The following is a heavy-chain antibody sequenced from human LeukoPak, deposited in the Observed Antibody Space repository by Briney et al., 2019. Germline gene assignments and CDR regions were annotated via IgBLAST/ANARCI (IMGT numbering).Heavy chain of an antibody. V-gene: IGHV3-48*01. J-gene: IGHJ4*02. CDR2: ISTSGGTI. D-gene: IGHD2-21*01. Sequence: GGSLRLSCAASGFTFSSSSMNWVRQAPEKGLEWVSYISTSGGTIYYADSEKGRFTISRDNAKNSLYLQMDSLRAEDTAVYYCARHIPFDCWGQGTLVTVS. CDR3: ARHIPFDC. CDR1: GFTFSSSS.